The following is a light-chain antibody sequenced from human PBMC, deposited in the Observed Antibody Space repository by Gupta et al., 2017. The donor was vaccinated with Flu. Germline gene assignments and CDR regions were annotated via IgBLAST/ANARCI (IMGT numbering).Light chain of an antibody. Sequence: QSVLTQPPSASGPPGQRVTISCSGSSSNIGSNSVYWYQQLPGTAPNLLIYMNSQRPAGVPDRFSASKSGTAASLAISALRVEDDADYYGAAWDDSSSVVFGGGTKLTVL. CDR1: SSNIGSNS. CDR3: AAWDDSSSVV. CDR2: MNS. V-gene: IGLV1-47*01. J-gene: IGLJ2*01.